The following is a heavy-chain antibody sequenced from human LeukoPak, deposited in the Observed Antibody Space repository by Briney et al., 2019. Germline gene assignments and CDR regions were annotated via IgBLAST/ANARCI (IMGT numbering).Heavy chain of an antibody. CDR2: IRYDGSNK. V-gene: IGHV3-30*02. Sequence: QPVGCLRLPRAAPGFTFSNYGTHWVRQAPGKGLEWVAFIRYDGSNKYYADSAKGRFTISRDNSTNTLYLQMNSLRAEDTAVYYCAKDYGRAVTGSLAPDYWGQGTLVTVSS. J-gene: IGHJ4*02. D-gene: IGHD6-19*01. CDR1: GFTFSNYG. CDR3: AKDYGRAVTGSLAPDY.